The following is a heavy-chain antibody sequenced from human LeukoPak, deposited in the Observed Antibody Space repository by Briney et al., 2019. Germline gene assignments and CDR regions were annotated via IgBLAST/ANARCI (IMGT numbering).Heavy chain of an antibody. CDR1: GFTFSSYA. CDR3: ARDRLRWPKIDY. V-gene: IGHV4-39*07. D-gene: IGHD4-23*01. Sequence: GSLRLSCAASGFTFSSYAMSWVRQPPGKGLEWIGSIYYSVTTYYNPSLKSRVTISVDTSKNQFSLKLNSVTAADTAVYYCARDRLRWPKIDYWGQGTLVTVSS. CDR2: IYYSVTT. J-gene: IGHJ4*02.